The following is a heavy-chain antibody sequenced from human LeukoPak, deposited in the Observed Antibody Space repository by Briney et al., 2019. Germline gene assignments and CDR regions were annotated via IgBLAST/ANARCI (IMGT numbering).Heavy chain of an antibody. Sequence: PSETLSLTCTVSGGSISSGGYYWSWIRQPPGKGLEWIGYIYHSGSTYYNPSLKSRVTISVDRSKNQFSLKLSSVTAADTAVYYCARGNVVAYFDYWGQGTLVTVSS. CDR2: IYHSGST. J-gene: IGHJ4*02. CDR1: GGSISSGGYY. V-gene: IGHV4-30-2*01. D-gene: IGHD2-15*01. CDR3: ARGNVVAYFDY.